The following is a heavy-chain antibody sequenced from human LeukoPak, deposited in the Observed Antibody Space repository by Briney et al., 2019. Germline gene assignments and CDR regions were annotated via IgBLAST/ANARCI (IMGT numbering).Heavy chain of an antibody. J-gene: IGHJ4*02. Sequence: LGGSLRLSCAASGFTFSSYAMSWVRQAPGKGLEWVSAISGSGGSTYYADSVKGRFTISRDNSKNTLYLQMNSLRAEDTAVYYCAKGQYYDILTGYYNIDYWGQGTLVTVSS. CDR3: AKGQYYDILTGYYNIDY. D-gene: IGHD3-9*01. CDR2: ISGSGGST. CDR1: GFTFSSYA. V-gene: IGHV3-23*01.